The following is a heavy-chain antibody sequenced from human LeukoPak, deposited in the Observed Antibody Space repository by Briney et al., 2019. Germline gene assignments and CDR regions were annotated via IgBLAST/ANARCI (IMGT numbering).Heavy chain of an antibody. Sequence: PSETLSLTCTVSGGSISSYYWSWIRQPPGKGLEWIGYIYHSGSTYYNPSLKSRVTISVDRSKNQFSLKLSSVTAADTAVYYCARGKGGSGYDSYWFDPWGQGTLVTVSS. V-gene: IGHV4-59*12. J-gene: IGHJ5*02. CDR3: ARGKGGSGYDSYWFDP. CDR2: IYHSGST. CDR1: GGSISSYY. D-gene: IGHD5-12*01.